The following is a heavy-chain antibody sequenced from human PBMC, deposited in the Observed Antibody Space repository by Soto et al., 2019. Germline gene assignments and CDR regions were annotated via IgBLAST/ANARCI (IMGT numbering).Heavy chain of an antibody. J-gene: IGHJ6*02. CDR3: AKDMTHMGFWSGYPPAFYDFGMDV. CDR2: ISSDGSTT. V-gene: IGHV3-74*01. Sequence: GGSLRLSCAASGFTFSSYWMHWVRQVPGKGLVWVSRISSDGSTTNYADSVKGRFTISRDNAKNTLYLQMNSLRPEDTALYYCAKDMTHMGFWSGYPPAFYDFGMDVWGQGTTVTVSS. CDR1: GFTFSSYW. D-gene: IGHD3-3*01.